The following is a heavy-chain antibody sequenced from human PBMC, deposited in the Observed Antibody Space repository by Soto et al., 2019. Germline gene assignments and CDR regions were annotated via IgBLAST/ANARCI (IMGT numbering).Heavy chain of an antibody. D-gene: IGHD3-9*01. V-gene: IGHV4-39*01. J-gene: IGHJ4*02. Sequence: SETLSLRCTVSGVSLSHTPYFWGWIRQSPGKGLEWIGSVSYSGSTSYNPSLKSRVTISVDPSKNQFSLTLSLVTAADTAVYYCARRRYEILSNYYYAPIDSWGQRTLVTGSS. CDR2: VSYSGST. CDR1: GVSLSHTPYF. CDR3: ARRRYEILSNYYYAPIDS.